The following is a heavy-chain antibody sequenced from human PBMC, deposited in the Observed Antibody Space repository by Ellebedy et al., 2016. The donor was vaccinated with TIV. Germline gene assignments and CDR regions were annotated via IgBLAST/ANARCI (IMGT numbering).Heavy chain of an antibody. V-gene: IGHV3-23*01. D-gene: IGHD2/OR15-2a*01. Sequence: GESLKISCAASGFTFSSYAMSWVRQAPGKGLEWVSGISGSGGNTYYADSVKGRFAISRDNSKNTLYLQMDSLRAEDTAVYYCAKGFYESDPPFYYWGQGTLVTVSS. CDR3: AKGFYESDPPFYY. J-gene: IGHJ4*02. CDR1: GFTFSSYA. CDR2: ISGSGGNT.